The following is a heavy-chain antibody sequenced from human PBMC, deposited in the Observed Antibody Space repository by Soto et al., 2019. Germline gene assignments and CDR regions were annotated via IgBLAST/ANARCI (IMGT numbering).Heavy chain of an antibody. Sequence: GGSLRLSCTASGFTFGNYAINWVRQAPGKGLEWVGLIRNQTYSGTKEYAASMKGRFTIKRDDSKNIAYLEMNSLKTEDSAVYYCTRAESPNIAYFFDFWGQGTLGTVSS. CDR1: GFTFGNYA. J-gene: IGHJ4*02. CDR3: TRAESPNIAYFFDF. CDR2: IRNQTYSGTK. V-gene: IGHV3-49*04.